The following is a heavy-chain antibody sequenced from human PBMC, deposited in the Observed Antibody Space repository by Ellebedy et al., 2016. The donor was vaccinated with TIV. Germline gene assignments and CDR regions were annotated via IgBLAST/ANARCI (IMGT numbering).Heavy chain of an antibody. CDR3: ARKYNWNYPFDY. Sequence: ASVKVSCKASGVTFSTYAISWVRQAPGQGLEWMGGIIPIFGTAKYAQKFQGRVTITADESTSTAYMELSSLRSEDTALYYCARKYNWNYPFDYWGQGTLVTVSS. D-gene: IGHD1-7*01. CDR1: GVTFSTYA. J-gene: IGHJ4*02. V-gene: IGHV1-69*13. CDR2: IIPIFGTA.